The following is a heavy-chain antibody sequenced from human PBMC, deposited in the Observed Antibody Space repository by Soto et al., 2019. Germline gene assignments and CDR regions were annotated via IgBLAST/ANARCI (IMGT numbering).Heavy chain of an antibody. CDR2: IFYIGST. CDR1: GGSVSSDDYY. D-gene: IGHD2-2*01. V-gene: IGHV4-61*08. CDR3: ARQPYQNDAFDI. J-gene: IGHJ3*02. Sequence: PSETLSLTCTVSGGSVSSDDYYWSWIRQSPGKGLEWIGYIFYIGSTSYNPSLKSRVTISVATSKNQFSLKLSSVTAADTAVYYCARQPYQNDAFDIWGQGTMVTVSS.